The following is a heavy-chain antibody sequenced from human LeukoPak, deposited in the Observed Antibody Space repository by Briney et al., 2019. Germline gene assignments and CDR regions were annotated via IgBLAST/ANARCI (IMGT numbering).Heavy chain of an antibody. J-gene: IGHJ3*02. CDR2: ISGSGGST. Sequence: GGSLRLSCAASGFTFSSYAMSWVRQAPGKGLEWVSAISGSGGSTYYADSVKGRFTISRDNSKNTLYLQMNSLRAEDTAVYYCAKDSPPLRYFDWLLPHDAFDIWGQGTMVTVSS. D-gene: IGHD3-9*01. CDR3: AKDSPPLRYFDWLLPHDAFDI. V-gene: IGHV3-23*01. CDR1: GFTFSSYA.